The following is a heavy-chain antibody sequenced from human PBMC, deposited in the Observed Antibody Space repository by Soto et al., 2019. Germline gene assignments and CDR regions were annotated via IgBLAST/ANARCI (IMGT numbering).Heavy chain of an antibody. CDR2: IIPLFGTT. CDR3: AAELGFGKFSVV. V-gene: IGHV1-69*01. J-gene: IGHJ6*02. Sequence: QVQVVQSGVEVRRPGSSVKVSCKASGDTFKTCVISWVRQAPGQDLEWMGGIIPLFGTTDFAQRFQGRLTITTDESTTTAYMELSRLRSEDTATYYCAAELGFGKFSVVWGQGTTVIVSS. CDR1: GDTFKTCV. D-gene: IGHD7-27*01.